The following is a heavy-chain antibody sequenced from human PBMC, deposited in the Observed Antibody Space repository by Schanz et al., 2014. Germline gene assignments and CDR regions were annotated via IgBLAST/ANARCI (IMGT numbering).Heavy chain of an antibody. D-gene: IGHD5-12*01. V-gene: IGHV3-23*04. CDR1: GFTFSSYA. CDR2: ISDSGDTA. Sequence: EVQLVESGGGLVQPGGSLRLSCAASGFTFSSYAMSWVRQAPGKGLEWVSLISDSGDTAYYADSVKGRFTISRDNFKGALYLQMSSLRAEDTAVYYCARKVVATIGGYYDNWGQGTLVIVSS. J-gene: IGHJ4*02. CDR3: ARKVVATIGGYYDN.